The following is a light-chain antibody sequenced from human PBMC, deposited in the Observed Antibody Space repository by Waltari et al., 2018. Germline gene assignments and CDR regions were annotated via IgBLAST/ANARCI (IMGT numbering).Light chain of an antibody. CDR2: GTS. CDR3: QHYVRLPAT. V-gene: IGKV3-20*01. CDR1: QSVSRAV. J-gene: IGKJ1*01. Sequence: SCRARQSVSRAVAWYQQKPGQAPRLLIYGTSNRATGIPDRFSGSGSGTDFSLTISRLEPEDVAVYFCQHYVRLPATFGQGTKVEIK.